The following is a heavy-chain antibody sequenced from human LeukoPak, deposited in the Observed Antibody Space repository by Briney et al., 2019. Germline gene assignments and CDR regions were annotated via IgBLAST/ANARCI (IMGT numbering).Heavy chain of an antibody. J-gene: IGHJ4*02. CDR2: IIPILGIA. CDR1: GGTFSSYA. CDR3: ARVGLSGDYFDY. V-gene: IGHV1-69*04. Sequence: ASVKVSCKASGGTFSSYAISWVRQAPGQGLEWMGRIIPILGIASYAQKFQGRVTITADKSTSTAYMELRSLRSDDTAVYYCARVGLSGDYFDYWGQGTLVTVSS.